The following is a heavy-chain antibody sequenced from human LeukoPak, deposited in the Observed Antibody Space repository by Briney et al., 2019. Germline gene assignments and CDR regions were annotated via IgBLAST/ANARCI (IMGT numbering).Heavy chain of an antibody. CDR3: AKDLGYSSSWSDY. CDR1: GFTFDDYA. V-gene: IGHV3-9*01. J-gene: IGHJ4*02. D-gene: IGHD6-13*01. Sequence: GRSLRLSCAASGFTFDDYAMHWVRQAPGKGLEWVSGISWNSDSIGYADSVKGRFTISRDNAKNSQYLQMNSLRAEDTALYYCAKDLGYSSSWSDYWGQGTLVTVSS. CDR2: ISWNSDSI.